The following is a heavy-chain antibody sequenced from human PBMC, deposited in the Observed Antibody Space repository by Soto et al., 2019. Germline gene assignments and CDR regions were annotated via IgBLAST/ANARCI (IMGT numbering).Heavy chain of an antibody. Sequence: QVQLQQWGAGLLKPSETLSLTCAVYGGSFSGYYWSWIRQPQGKGLEWLGKINHSGSPNYNPSLKSRVTISVDQSKNQFSLKLSSVTAADTAVYYYARGNSSGFDYWGQGTLVTVSS. V-gene: IGHV4-34*01. CDR3: ARGNSSGFDY. CDR2: INHSGSP. J-gene: IGHJ4*02. CDR1: GGSFSGYY. D-gene: IGHD6-19*01.